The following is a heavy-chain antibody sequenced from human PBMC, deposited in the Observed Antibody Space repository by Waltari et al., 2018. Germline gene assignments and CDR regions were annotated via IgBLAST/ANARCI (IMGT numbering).Heavy chain of an antibody. CDR2: IYTSGST. V-gene: IGHV4-61*02. D-gene: IGHD4-17*01. Sequence: QVQLQESGPGLVKPSQTLSLTCTVSGGSIRSGDYYWRWIRQPAGKGLEWIGRIYTSGSTNYNPSLKSRVTISVDTSRNQFSLKLSSVTAADTAVYYCAREPSTTVTPFDYWGQGTLVTVSS. J-gene: IGHJ4*02. CDR1: GGSIRSGDYY. CDR3: AREPSTTVTPFDY.